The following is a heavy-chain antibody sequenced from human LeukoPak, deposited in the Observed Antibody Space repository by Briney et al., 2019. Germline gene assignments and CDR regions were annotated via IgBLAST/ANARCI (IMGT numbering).Heavy chain of an antibody. Sequence: SGTLSLTCAVSGGSIRSSNWWSCVRQPPGKGLEWIGEIYHSGSTNYNPSLKSRVTISVDKSKNQFSLKLSSVTAADTAVYYCARATGLGELSPDYWGQGTLVTVSS. CDR2: IYHSGST. CDR3: ARATGLGELSPDY. V-gene: IGHV4-4*02. CDR1: GGSIRSSNW. J-gene: IGHJ4*02. D-gene: IGHD3-16*02.